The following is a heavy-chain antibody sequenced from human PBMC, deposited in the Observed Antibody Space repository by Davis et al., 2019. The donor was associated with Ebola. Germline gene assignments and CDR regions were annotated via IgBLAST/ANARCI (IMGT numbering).Heavy chain of an antibody. CDR1: GGSFSGYY. Sequence: PSETLSLTCAVYGGSFSGYYWNWIRQPPGKGLEWIGEINHSGSTNYNPSLKSRVTISVDTSKNQFSLKLSSVTAADTAVYYCARGHSYYYYMDVWGKGTTVTVSS. CDR2: INHSGST. CDR3: ARGHSYYYYMDV. V-gene: IGHV4-34*01. J-gene: IGHJ6*03.